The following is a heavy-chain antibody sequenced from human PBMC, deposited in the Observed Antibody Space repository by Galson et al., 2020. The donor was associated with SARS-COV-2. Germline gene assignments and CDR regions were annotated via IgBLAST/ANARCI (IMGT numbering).Heavy chain of an antibody. CDR1: GFTFSSYS. V-gene: IGHV3-21*01. CDR3: ARGGYPGYSGYEGEAFDI. J-gene: IGHJ3*02. D-gene: IGHD5-12*01. Sequence: GSLRLSCAASGFTFSSYSMNWVRQAPGKGLEWVSSISSSSSYIYYADSVKGRFTISRDNAKNSLYLQMNSLRAEDTAVYYCARGGYPGYSGYEGEAFDIWGQGTMVTVSS. CDR2: ISSSSSYI.